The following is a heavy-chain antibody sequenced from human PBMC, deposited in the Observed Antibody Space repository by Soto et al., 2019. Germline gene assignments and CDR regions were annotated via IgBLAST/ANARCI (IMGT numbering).Heavy chain of an antibody. CDR3: ARAYKWRQMSLNVFDL. J-gene: IGHJ3*01. CDR2: ISGSSGST. Sequence: PGGSLRLSCAASGFTFSSFAMSWVRQAPGKGLEWVSGISGSSGSTYYADSVKGRFTISRDNSRNTLYLDMNSLRVDDTAIYYCARAYKWRQMSLNVFDLWGQGTMVTVSS. CDR1: GFTFSSFA. D-gene: IGHD1-1*01. V-gene: IGHV3-23*01.